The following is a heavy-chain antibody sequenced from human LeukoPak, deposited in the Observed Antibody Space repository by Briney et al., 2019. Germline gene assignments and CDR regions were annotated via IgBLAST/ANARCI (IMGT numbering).Heavy chain of an antibody. D-gene: IGHD3-22*01. J-gene: IGHJ4*02. CDR2: IYYSGST. CDR1: GGSISSGGYS. CDR3: ARGWWDSSGYLGLPILDY. V-gene: IGHV4-30-4*07. Sequence: PSETLSLTCAVSGGSISSGGYSWSWIRQPPGKGLEWIGYIYYSGSTYYNPSLKSRVTISVDTSKNQFSLKLSSVTAADTAVYYCARGWWDSSGYLGLPILDYWGQGTLVTVSS.